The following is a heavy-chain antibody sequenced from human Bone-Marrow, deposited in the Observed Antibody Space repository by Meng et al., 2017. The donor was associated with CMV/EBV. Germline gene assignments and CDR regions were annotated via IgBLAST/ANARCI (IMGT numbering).Heavy chain of an antibody. V-gene: IGHV3-30*02. Sequence: GGSLRLSCAASGFTFSSYGMHWVRQAPGKGLEWVAFIRYDETAKNYADSVKGRFTISRDNAKNSLYLQMNSLRAEDTAVYYCARYDYGDYGAFYYWGQGTLVTFSS. D-gene: IGHD4-17*01. J-gene: IGHJ4*02. CDR1: GFTFSSYG. CDR2: IRYDETAK. CDR3: ARYDYGDYGAFYY.